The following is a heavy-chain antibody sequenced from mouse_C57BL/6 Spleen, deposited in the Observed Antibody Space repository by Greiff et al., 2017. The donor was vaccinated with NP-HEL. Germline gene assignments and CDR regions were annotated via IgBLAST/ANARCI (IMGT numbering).Heavy chain of an antibody. D-gene: IGHD1-1*01. CDR3: ARADGSSSWYFDY. J-gene: IGHJ2*01. V-gene: IGHV1-61*01. CDR2: IYPSDSET. Sequence: QVQLQQPGAELVRPGSSVKLSCKASGYTFTSYWMDWVKQRPGQGLEWIGNIYPSDSETHYNQKFKDKATLTVDKSSSTAYMQLSSLTSEDSAVYYCARADGSSSWYFDYWGQGTTLTVSS. CDR1: GYTFTSYW.